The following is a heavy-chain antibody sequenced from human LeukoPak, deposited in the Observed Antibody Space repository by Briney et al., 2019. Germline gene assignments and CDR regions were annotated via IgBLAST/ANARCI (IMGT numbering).Heavy chain of an antibody. D-gene: IGHD6-13*01. CDR2: ISGSAHKI. CDR1: GITFSNYA. V-gene: IGHV3-23*01. J-gene: IGHJ6*02. CDR3: AKDPYSSSWYSSVMDV. Sequence: QSGGSLRLSCVASGITFSNYAVSWVRQAPEKGLDWVSVISGSAHKIRYADSVKGRFTISRDNSKNTLYLQMNSLRAEDTAVYYCAKDPYSSSWYSSVMDVWGQGTTVTVSS.